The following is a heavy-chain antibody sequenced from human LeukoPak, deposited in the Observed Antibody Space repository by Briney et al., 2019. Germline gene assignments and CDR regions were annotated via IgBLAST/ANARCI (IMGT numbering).Heavy chain of an antibody. J-gene: IGHJ3*02. V-gene: IGHV3-23*01. CDR1: GFTFSYYA. D-gene: IGHD4-23*01. CDR2: ISGSGAST. Sequence: GGSLRLSCAASGFTFSYYAMSWVRQAPGRGLEWVSGISGSGASTDYADSVKGRFTVSRDNSKNTLYLQINSLRGEDAAVYYCAKSVQFESARWAFDIWGQGTMVTVSS. CDR3: AKSVQFESARWAFDI.